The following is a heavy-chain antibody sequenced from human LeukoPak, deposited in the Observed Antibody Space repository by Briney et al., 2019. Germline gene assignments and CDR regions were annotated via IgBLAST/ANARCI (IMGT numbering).Heavy chain of an antibody. CDR1: GGSISSGSYY. CDR2: IYYSGST. CDR3: ARGTPLSMLKY. V-gene: IGHV4-30-4*08. J-gene: IGHJ4*02. D-gene: IGHD2-8*01. Sequence: SETLSLTCTVSGGSISSGSYYWSWIRQPAGKGLEWIGYIYYSGSTYYNPSLKSRVTISVDTSKKQFSLKLSSVTAADTAVYYCARGTPLSMLKYWGQGTLVTVSS.